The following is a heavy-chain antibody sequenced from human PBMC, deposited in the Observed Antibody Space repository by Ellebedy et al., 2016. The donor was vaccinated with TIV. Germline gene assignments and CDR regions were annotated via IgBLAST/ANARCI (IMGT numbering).Heavy chain of an antibody. CDR2: ISASGST. J-gene: IGHJ4*02. D-gene: IGHD2-15*01. V-gene: IGHV4-4*07. CDR1: GGSISNYY. Sequence: MPSETLSLTCTVSGGSISNYYWSWIRQPAGKGLEWIGRISASGSTNSNPSLKSRVTMSVDTSKNQFSLKLSSVTAADTAVYYCARDYGYCSGGVCYSTFERWGQGTLVTVSS. CDR3: ARDYGYCSGGVCYSTFER.